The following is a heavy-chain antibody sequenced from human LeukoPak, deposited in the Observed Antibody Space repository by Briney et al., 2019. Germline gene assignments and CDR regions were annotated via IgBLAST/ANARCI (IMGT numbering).Heavy chain of an antibody. V-gene: IGHV3-30-3*01. CDR3: ARDHNWAFDY. CDR2: ISYDGSNK. CDR1: GLTFSSYA. J-gene: IGHJ4*02. D-gene: IGHD1-20*01. Sequence: PGGSLRLSCAASGLTFSSYAMHWVRQAPGKGLEWVAVISYDGSNKYYADSVKGRFTISRDNSKNTLYLQMNSLRAEDTAVYYCARDHNWAFDYWGQGTLVTVSS.